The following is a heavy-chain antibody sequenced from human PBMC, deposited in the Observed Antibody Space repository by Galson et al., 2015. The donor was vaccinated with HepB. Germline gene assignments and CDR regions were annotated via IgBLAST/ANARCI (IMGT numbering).Heavy chain of an antibody. CDR2: IIPVFGVR. Sequence: SVKVSCKASGGTFNSFGISWVRQAPGQGLEWMGGIIPVFGVRKYAQKFQGRLTISADESTSTAYMELNSLTSEDTAAYFCAREIHYGGEWGQGTLVMVSS. CDR3: AREIHYGGE. CDR1: GGTFNSFG. D-gene: IGHD3-10*01. J-gene: IGHJ4*02. V-gene: IGHV1-69*13.